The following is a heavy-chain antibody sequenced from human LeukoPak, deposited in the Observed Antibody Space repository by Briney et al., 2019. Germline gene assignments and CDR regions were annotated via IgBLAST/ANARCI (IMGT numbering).Heavy chain of an antibody. CDR3: ARSPTRRCDY. V-gene: IGHV3-7*01. CDR1: GFTFRDYW. J-gene: IGHJ4*02. D-gene: IGHD1-1*01. Sequence: GGSLRLSCAASGFTFRDYWMSWVRQIPGKGLEWVADIKWDGTETYYVDSVKGRFTISRDDAKNSLYLQMNRLRAEDTAIYYCARSPTRRCDYWGQGTLVTVSS. CDR2: IKWDGTET.